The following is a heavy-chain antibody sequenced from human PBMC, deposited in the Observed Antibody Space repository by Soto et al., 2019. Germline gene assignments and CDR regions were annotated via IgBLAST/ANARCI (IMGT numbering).Heavy chain of an antibody. CDR3: ARVPYYYDSNGYYYGLDY. Sequence: GGSLRLSCAVYGFTFSSYWMSWVRQAPGKGLEWVANIKQDGSGKYYVDSVKGRFTISRDNAKNSLYLQMNSLRADDTAVYYCARVPYYYDSNGYYYGLDYWGQGTLVTVSS. V-gene: IGHV3-7*05. J-gene: IGHJ4*02. CDR2: IKQDGSGK. CDR1: GFTFSSYW. D-gene: IGHD3-22*01.